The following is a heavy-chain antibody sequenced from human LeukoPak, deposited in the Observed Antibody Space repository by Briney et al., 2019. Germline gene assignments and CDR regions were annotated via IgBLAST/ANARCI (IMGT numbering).Heavy chain of an antibody. V-gene: IGHV3-7*01. J-gene: IGHJ4*02. CDR3: ARDHRVAGATGSSDY. D-gene: IGHD1-26*01. CDR2: IKQDGSEE. CDR1: GFTFSSYW. Sequence: GGSLRLPCAASGFTFSSYWMSWVRQAPGKGLEWVANIKQDGSEENYVDSVKGRFTISRDNAKNSLCLQMNSLRAEDTAVYYCARDHRVAGATGSSDYWGQGTLVTVSS.